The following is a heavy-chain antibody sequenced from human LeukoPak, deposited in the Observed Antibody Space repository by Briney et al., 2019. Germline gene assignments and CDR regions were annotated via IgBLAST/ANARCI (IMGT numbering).Heavy chain of an antibody. V-gene: IGHV4-34*01. CDR2: INHSGSI. CDR3: ARRPYYMDV. CDR1: GGSFSGYY. J-gene: IGHJ6*03. Sequence: PSETLSLTCAVYGGSFSGYYWSWIRQPPGKGLEWIGEINHSGSINYNPSLKSRVTISVDTSKNQFSLKLSSVTAADTAVYYCARRPYYMDVWGKGTTVTVSS.